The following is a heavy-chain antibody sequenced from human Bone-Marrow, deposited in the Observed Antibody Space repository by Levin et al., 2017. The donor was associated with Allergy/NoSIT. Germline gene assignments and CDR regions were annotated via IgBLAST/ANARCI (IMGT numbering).Heavy chain of an antibody. CDR3: ARDPRYCSGGSCYSNYYYYDGMDV. CDR2: ISYDGSNK. D-gene: IGHD2-15*01. CDR1: GFTFSSYA. Sequence: GGSLRLSCAASGFTFSSYAMHWVRQAPGKGLEWVAVISYDGSNKYYADSVKGRFTISRDNSKNTLYLQMNSLRAEDTAVYYCARDPRYCSGGSCYSNYYYYDGMDVWGQGTTVTVSS. V-gene: IGHV3-30-3*01. J-gene: IGHJ6*02.